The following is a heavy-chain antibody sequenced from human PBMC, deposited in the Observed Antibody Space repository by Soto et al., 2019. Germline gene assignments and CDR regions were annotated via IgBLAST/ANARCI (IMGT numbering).Heavy chain of an antibody. V-gene: IGHV4-34*01. CDR3: ARDKITGLFDY. D-gene: IGHD2-8*02. J-gene: IGHJ4*02. CDR2: INHSGST. CDR1: GGSFSGYY. Sequence: SETLSLTCAVYGGSFSGYYWTWIRQPPGTGLEWIGEINHSGSTNYNPSLKSRVTISVDTSKNQFSLKLTSVTASDTAVYYCARDKITGLFDYWGQGTLVTVSS.